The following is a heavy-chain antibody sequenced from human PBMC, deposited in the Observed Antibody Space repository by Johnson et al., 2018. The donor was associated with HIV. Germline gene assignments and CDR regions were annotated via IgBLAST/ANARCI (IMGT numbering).Heavy chain of an antibody. V-gene: IGHV3-23*04. Sequence: VQLVESGGGLVQPGGSLRLSCAASGFTFSSSAMHRVHQAPGKGLEWVSSISGSGGRIYYADSVRGRFTISRDNSKNTLYLQMNSLRAEDTAVYYCAKGVVGAEDVFDIWGQGTMVTVSS. CDR3: AKGVVGAEDVFDI. CDR1: GFTFSSSA. J-gene: IGHJ3*02. CDR2: ISGSGGRI. D-gene: IGHD2-15*01.